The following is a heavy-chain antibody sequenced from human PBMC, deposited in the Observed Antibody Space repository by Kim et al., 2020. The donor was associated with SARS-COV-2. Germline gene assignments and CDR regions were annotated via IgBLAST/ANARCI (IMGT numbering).Heavy chain of an antibody. CDR2: INTNTGNP. CDR1: GYTFTSYA. CDR3: ARDVCWNCKMGAFDI. Sequence: ASVKVSCKASGYTFTSYAMNWVRQAPGQGLEWMGWINTNTGNPTYAQGFTGRFVFSLDTSVSTAYLQISSLKAEDTAVYYCARDVCWNCKMGAFDIWGQGTMVTVSS. D-gene: IGHD1-7*01. V-gene: IGHV7-4-1*02. J-gene: IGHJ3*02.